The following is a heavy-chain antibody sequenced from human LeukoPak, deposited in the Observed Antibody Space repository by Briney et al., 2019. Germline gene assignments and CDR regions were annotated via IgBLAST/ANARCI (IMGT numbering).Heavy chain of an antibody. V-gene: IGHV1-2*02. D-gene: IGHD3-9*01. CDR3: ARGSRYYDILTGHDY. CDR2: INPNSGGT. Sequence: ASVKVSCKASGYTFTGYYMHWVRQAPGQGLEWMEWINPNSGGTNYAQKFQGRVTMTRDTSISTAYMELSRLRSDDTAVYYCARGSRYYDILTGHDYWGQGTLVTVSS. CDR1: GYTFTGYY. J-gene: IGHJ4*02.